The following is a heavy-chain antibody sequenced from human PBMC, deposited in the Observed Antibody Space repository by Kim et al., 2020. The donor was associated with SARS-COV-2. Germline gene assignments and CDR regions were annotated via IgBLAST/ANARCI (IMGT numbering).Heavy chain of an antibody. V-gene: IGHV4-31*03. J-gene: IGHJ6*02. CDR2: IYYSGST. CDR1: GGSISSGGYY. D-gene: IGHD5-12*01. Sequence: SETLSLTCTVSGGSISSGGYYWSWIRQHPGKGLEWIGYIYYSGSTYYNPSLKSRVTISVDTSKNQFSLKLSSVTAADTAVYYCARDRERGYDYGTGATYYCGMDVWGRGTTVTVSS. CDR3: ARDRERGYDYGTGATYYCGMDV.